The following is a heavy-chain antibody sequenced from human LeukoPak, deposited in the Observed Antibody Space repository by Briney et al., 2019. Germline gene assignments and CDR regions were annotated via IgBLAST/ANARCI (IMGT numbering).Heavy chain of an antibody. V-gene: IGHV4-34*01. D-gene: IGHD5-18*01. CDR2: INHSGST. CDR1: GGSFSGYY. Sequence: SGTLSLTCAVYGGSFSGYYWRWIRQPPGKGLEWIGEINHSGSTNYNPSLKSRVTISVDTSKNQFSLKLSSVTAADTAVYYCARGVSPRGYSYGYSPMYYFDYWGQGTLVTVSS. CDR3: ARGVSPRGYSYGYSPMYYFDY. J-gene: IGHJ4*02.